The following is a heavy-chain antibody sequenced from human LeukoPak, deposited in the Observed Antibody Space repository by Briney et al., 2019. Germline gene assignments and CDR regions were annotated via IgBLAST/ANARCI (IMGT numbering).Heavy chain of an antibody. J-gene: IGHJ4*02. CDR2: ISAYNGNT. CDR1: GYTFTSYG. V-gene: IGHV1-18*01. Sequence: VASVKVSCKASGYTFTSYGISWVRQAPGQGLEWMGWISAYNGNTNYAQKLQGRVTMTTDTSTSTAYMELRSLRSDDTAVYYCARDLYDSSGYYRILMFYWGQGTLVTVSS. CDR3: ARDLYDSSGYYRILMFY. D-gene: IGHD3-22*01.